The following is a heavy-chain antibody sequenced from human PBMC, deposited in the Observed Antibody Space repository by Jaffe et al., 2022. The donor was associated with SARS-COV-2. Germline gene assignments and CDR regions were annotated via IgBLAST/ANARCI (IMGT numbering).Heavy chain of an antibody. CDR3: AKDWGYQYYYGMDV. J-gene: IGHJ6*02. Sequence: EAQLLESGGGLVQPGGSLRLSCAASGFTFSYYAMNWVRLAPGRGLEWVSGISDNGGRTFYADSVKGRFTISRDNSKNTLFLQMDSLRVEDTAVYYCAKDWGYQYYYGMDVWGQGTTVTVSS. D-gene: IGHD2-2*01. CDR1: GFTFSYYA. CDR2: ISDNGGRT. V-gene: IGHV3-23*01.